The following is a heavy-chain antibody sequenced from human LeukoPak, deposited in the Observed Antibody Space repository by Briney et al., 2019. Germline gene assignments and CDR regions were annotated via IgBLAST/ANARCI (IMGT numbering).Heavy chain of an antibody. CDR2: ISASGSTI. J-gene: IGHJ4*02. Sequence: TGGSLRLSCAASGFTFSNYGMHWVRQAPGKGLEWVSDISASGSTIHYADSVKGRFTVSRDNSKNTVFLQMISLRVEDTALYHCAKGHGDWGGNYLDHWGQGTHVTVSS. CDR1: GFTFSNYG. D-gene: IGHD4-17*01. V-gene: IGHV3-23*01. CDR3: AKGHGDWGGNYLDH.